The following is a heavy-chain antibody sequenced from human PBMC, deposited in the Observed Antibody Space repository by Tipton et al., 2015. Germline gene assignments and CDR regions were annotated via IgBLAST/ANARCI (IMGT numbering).Heavy chain of an antibody. V-gene: IGHV4-59*01. D-gene: IGHD3-22*01. J-gene: IGHJ1*01. CDR2: IYYSGST. CDR1: GGSFSDYY. Sequence: PSLTCTVSGGSFSDYYWSWIRQSPGEGLEWIGYIYYSGSTNYNPSLRSRVAMSMDTSKNQFSLKLSSVIAADTAVYYCARASIIQGYYHDSSRYYLFNSWGQGTLVTVSS. CDR3: ARASIIQGYYHDSSRYYLFNS.